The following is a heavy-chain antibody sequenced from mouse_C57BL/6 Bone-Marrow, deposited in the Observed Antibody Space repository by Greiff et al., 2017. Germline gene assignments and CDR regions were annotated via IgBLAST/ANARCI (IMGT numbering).Heavy chain of an antibody. CDR2: IYPRSGNT. J-gene: IGHJ3*01. Sequence: QVQLKQSGAELARPGASVKLSCKASGYTFTSYGISWVKQRTGQGLEWIGEIYPRSGNTYYNEKFKGKATLTADKSSSTAYMELRSLTSEDSAVYFCASEEAYWGQGTLVTVSA. CDR1: GYTFTSYG. V-gene: IGHV1-81*01. CDR3: ASEEAY.